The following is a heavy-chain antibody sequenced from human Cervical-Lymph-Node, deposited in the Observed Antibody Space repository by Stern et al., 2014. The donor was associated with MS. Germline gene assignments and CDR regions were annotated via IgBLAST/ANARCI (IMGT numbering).Heavy chain of an antibody. Sequence: QVTLRDSGPALVKPTQTLTLTFTFSGFSLSTSGMCVGWIRQPPGKALEWLALIDWDDDKYYNTSLKTRLTVSKDTSKNQVVLTMTNMDPVDTATYYCVRTSTVLTPYYFDYWGQGTLVTVSS. J-gene: IGHJ4*02. CDR1: GFSLSTSGMC. CDR2: IDWDDDK. V-gene: IGHV2-70*01. CDR3: VRTSTVLTPYYFDY. D-gene: IGHD4-23*01.